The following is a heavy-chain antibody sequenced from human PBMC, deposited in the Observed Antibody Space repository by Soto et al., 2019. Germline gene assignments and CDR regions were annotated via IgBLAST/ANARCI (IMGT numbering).Heavy chain of an antibody. J-gene: IGHJ6*02. CDR2: INHSGST. CDR1: GGSFSGYY. Sequence: SETLSLTCAVYGGSFSGYYWSWIRQPPGKGLEWIGEINHSGSTNYNPSLKSRVTISVDTSKNQFSLKLSSVTAADTAVYYCARPYYYYYGMDVWGQGTTVTVSS. CDR3: ARPYYYYYGMDV. V-gene: IGHV4-34*01.